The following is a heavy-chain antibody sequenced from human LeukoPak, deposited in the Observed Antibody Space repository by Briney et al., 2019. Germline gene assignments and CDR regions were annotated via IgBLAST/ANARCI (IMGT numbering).Heavy chain of an antibody. Sequence: KPSGTLSLTCAVSGGSISSSNWWSWVRQPPGKGLKWIGEIYHSGSTNYNPSLKSRVTISVDKSKNQFSLKLSSVTAADTAVYYCARSLNYYDSSGLFDYWGQGTLVTVSS. D-gene: IGHD3-22*01. CDR1: GGSISSSNW. CDR3: ARSLNYYDSSGLFDY. CDR2: IYHSGST. V-gene: IGHV4-4*02. J-gene: IGHJ4*02.